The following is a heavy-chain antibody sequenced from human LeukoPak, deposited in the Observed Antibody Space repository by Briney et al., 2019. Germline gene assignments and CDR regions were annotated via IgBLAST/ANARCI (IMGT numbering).Heavy chain of an antibody. CDR3: ARDQKSIVGAWGLDY. J-gene: IGHJ4*02. CDR1: GGTFSSYT. V-gene: IGHV1-69*08. D-gene: IGHD1-26*01. Sequence: GASVKVSCKSSGGTFSSYTISWVRQAPGQGLEWLGRIIPILGTANYAQKFQGRVTITADKSTSTAYMELSSLRSEDTAVYYCARDQKSIVGAWGLDYWGQGTLVTVSS. CDR2: IIPILGTA.